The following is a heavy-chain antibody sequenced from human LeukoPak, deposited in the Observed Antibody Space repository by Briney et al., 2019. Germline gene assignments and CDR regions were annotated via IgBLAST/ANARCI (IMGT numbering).Heavy chain of an antibody. CDR3: AREGGYDILTHHDAFDI. CDR1: GGSISSYY. V-gene: IGHV4-59*01. Sequence: SESLSLTCTASGGSISSYYWSWIRQSPGKGLEWIGYIYYSGSTNYNPSLKSRVTISVDTSKNQFSPKLSSVTAADTAVYYCAREGGYDILTHHDAFDIWGQGTMVTVSS. J-gene: IGHJ3*02. CDR2: IYYSGST. D-gene: IGHD3-9*01.